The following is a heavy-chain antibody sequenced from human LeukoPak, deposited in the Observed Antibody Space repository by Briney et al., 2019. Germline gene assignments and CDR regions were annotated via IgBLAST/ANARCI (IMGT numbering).Heavy chain of an antibody. CDR3: LGIAVAGTGIIYYMDV. V-gene: IGHV1-69*13. D-gene: IGHD6-19*01. CDR1: GGTFSSYA. CDR2: IIPIIGTA. J-gene: IGHJ6*03. Sequence: SVKVSCKASGGTFSSYAISWVRQAPGQGLEWMGGIIPIIGTANYAQKFQGRVTITADESTSTAYMELSSLRSEDTAVYYCLGIAVAGTGIIYYMDVWGKGTTVTVSS.